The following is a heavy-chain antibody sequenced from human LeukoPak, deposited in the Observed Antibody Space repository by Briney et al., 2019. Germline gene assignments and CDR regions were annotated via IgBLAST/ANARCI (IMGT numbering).Heavy chain of an antibody. CDR3: ARDQQLGLVGSYYFDY. J-gene: IGHJ4*02. CDR1: GGSISSGDYY. CDR2: IYYSGST. V-gene: IGHV4-30-4*08. D-gene: IGHD1-1*01. Sequence: PSETLSLTCTVSGGSISSGDYYWTWMRQAPGKGLEWIGYIYYSGSTYYNPSLKSRVTISVDTSKNQFSLKLRSVTAADTAVYYCARDQQLGLVGSYYFDYWGQGTLVTVSS.